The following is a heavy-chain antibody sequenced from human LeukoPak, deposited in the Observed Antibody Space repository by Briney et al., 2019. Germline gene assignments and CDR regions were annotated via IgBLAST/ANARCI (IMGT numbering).Heavy chain of an antibody. CDR3: ARTTMVRGVIRRFDY. CDR1: GVSISNYY. J-gene: IGHJ4*02. Sequence: SETLSLTCTVSGVSISNYYWSWLRQPAAKGLEWIDRIHTIGSTNYNPSLKRESTMSVDTSKNQFSLKLSSVAAADTAVYYCARTTMVRGVIRRFDYWGQGTLVTVSS. V-gene: IGHV4-4*07. CDR2: IHTIGST. D-gene: IGHD3-10*01.